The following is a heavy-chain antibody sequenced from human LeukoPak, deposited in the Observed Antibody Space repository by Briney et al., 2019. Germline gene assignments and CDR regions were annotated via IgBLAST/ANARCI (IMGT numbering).Heavy chain of an antibody. D-gene: IGHD3-9*01. CDR1: GFTFSSYS. V-gene: IGHV3-21*01. Sequence: GGSLRLSCAASGFTFSSYSMNWVRQAPGKGLEWVSSISSSSSYIYYADSVKGRFTISRDNAKNSLYLQMNSLRAEDTAVYYCARDLLTGIGFMDPYYMDVWGKGTTVTISS. CDR2: ISSSSSYI. J-gene: IGHJ6*03. CDR3: ARDLLTGIGFMDPYYMDV.